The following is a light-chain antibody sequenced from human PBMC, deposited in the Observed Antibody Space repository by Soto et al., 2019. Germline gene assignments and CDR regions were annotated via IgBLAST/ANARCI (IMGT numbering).Light chain of an antibody. Sequence: DIRLTQSPTSLSASVGDSVTISCRASQTIRTYFNWYQQKPGEAPKLLIEKTSSLESGVPSRFSCAGSGRDFPLTISSLQSEDFATYYCHQTFSAPQTFGQGTTVYLK. CDR2: KTS. V-gene: IGKV1-39*01. CDR1: QTIRTY. J-gene: IGKJ1*01. CDR3: HQTFSAPQT.